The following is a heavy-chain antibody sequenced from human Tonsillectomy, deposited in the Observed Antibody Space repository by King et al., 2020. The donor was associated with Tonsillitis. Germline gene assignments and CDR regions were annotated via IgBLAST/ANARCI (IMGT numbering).Heavy chain of an antibody. CDR2: IYYSGST. CDR3: VRLSNFDILTGGYYYYMDV. Sequence: VQLQESGPGLVKPSETLSLTCTVSGGSISNYYWSWIRQPPGQGLEWILYIYYSGSTNYNPSLKSLVTISVDTSKNQFSLKVTSVTAADTAVYYFVRLSNFDILTGGYYYYMDVWGKGTSVTVSS. D-gene: IGHD3-9*01. J-gene: IGHJ6*03. CDR1: GGSISNYY. V-gene: IGHV4-59*08.